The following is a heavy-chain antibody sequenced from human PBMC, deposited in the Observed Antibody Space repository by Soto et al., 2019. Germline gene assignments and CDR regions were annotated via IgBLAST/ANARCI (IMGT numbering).Heavy chain of an antibody. CDR3: ARDRGGFGEYGMDV. CDR1: GGSISSSNW. Sequence: QVQLQESGPGLVKPSGTLSLTCAVSGGSISSSNWWSWVRQSPGKGLEWIGEIYHVGSTNYNPSLKSRVTISVDKSKNQCSLKLTSVTAADTAVYYCARDRGGFGEYGMDVWGQGTTVTVSS. D-gene: IGHD3-10*01. CDR2: IYHVGST. J-gene: IGHJ6*02. V-gene: IGHV4-4*02.